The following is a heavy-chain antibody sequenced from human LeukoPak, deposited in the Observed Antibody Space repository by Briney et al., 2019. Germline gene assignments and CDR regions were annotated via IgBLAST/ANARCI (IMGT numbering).Heavy chain of an antibody. CDR3: ARGPLYCGGDCYPS. D-gene: IGHD2-21*02. J-gene: IGHJ5*02. CDR2: IYSGGST. Sequence: GGSLRLSCAASGFTVSSNYMSWVRQAPGKGLEWVSVIYSGGSTYYADSVKGRFTISRDNSKNTLYLQMNSLRAEDTAVYYCARGPLYCGGDCYPSWGQGTLVTVSS. V-gene: IGHV3-66*01. CDR1: GFTVSSNY.